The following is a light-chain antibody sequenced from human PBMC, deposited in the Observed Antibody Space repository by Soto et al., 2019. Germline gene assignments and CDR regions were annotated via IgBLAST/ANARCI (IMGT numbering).Light chain of an antibody. Sequence: DIQLTQSPSTLSASVGDRVTISCRASQSSRSWLAWYQQKPGKAPKLLIYDASTLESGVPSRFSGSGSGTEFTLTVSSLQADDFATYYCQQEYTFGRGTKLEIK. CDR3: QQEYT. CDR2: DAS. CDR1: QSSRSW. J-gene: IGKJ2*01. V-gene: IGKV1-5*01.